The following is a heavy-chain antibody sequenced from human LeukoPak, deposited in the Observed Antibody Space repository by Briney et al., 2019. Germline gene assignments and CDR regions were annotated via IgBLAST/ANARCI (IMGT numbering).Heavy chain of an antibody. J-gene: IGHJ4*02. CDR3: ARGSGSTSGYFDY. D-gene: IGHD3-10*01. V-gene: IGHV3-64*01. CDR1: GFTFSSYA. Sequence: GGSLRLSCAASGFTFSSYAMHWVCQAPGKGLEYVSTISSNGGYTYYANSVKGRFIISRDNSKNTLYLQMDYLRTEDMAVYCCARGSGSTSGYFDYWGRGTLVTVSS. CDR2: ISSNGGYT.